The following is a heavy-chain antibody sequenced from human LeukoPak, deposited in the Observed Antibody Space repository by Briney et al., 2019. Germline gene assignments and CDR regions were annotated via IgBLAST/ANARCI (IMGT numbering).Heavy chain of an antibody. CDR1: GFTFSSYW. J-gene: IGHJ4*02. CDR3: ARDYYGSGSYYFDY. Sequence: GSLRLSCAASGFTFSSYWMSWVRQAPGKGLEWVANIKQDGSEKYYVDSVKGRFTISRDNAKNSLYLQMNSLRAEDTAVYYCARDYYGSGSYYFDYWGQGTLVTVSS. V-gene: IGHV3-7*01. CDR2: IKQDGSEK. D-gene: IGHD3-10*01.